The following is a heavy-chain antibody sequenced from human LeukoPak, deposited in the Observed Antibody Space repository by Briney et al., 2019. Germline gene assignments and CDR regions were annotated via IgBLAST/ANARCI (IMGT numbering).Heavy chain of an antibody. CDR3: ARLKFSGSTSYSPGYYMDV. J-gene: IGHJ6*03. CDR2: IYPTGNT. V-gene: IGHV4-4*07. CDR1: GGAILIYH. D-gene: IGHD2-21*01. Sequence: SETLSLTCSVSGGAILIYHWSWIRQPAGKGPEWIGRIYPTGNTDYNPSLKTRVTMSTDLSKKQFSLRLRSVTAADTAVYYCARLKFSGSTSYSPGYYMDVWGKGTAVTVSS.